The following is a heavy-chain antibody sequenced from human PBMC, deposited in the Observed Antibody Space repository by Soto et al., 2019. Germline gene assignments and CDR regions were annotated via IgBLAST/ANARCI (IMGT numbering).Heavy chain of an antibody. J-gene: IGHJ4*02. CDR2: IYPSGMP. V-gene: IGHV4-30-2*01. CDR1: GGSISNAAYS. CDR3: ARERGGYGLFDS. D-gene: IGHD5-18*01. Sequence: TLSLTCTVSGGSISNAAYSWSWIRQPPGKGLEWIGYIYPSGMPFYNPSLRSRVTISIDRSNDQFSLNLKSVTTADTAVYYCARERGGYGLFDSWGQGTLVTVSS.